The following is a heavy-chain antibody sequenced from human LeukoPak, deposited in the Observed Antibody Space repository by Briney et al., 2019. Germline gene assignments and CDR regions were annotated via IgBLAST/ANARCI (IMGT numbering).Heavy chain of an antibody. V-gene: IGHV4-59*01. CDR1: GGSISSYY. D-gene: IGHD6-19*01. CDR3: ARAAHGGAGCDY. CDR2: IYYSGST. J-gene: IGHJ4*02. Sequence: PSETLSLTCTVSGGSISSYYWSWIRQPPGKGLEWIGYIYYSGSTNYNPSPRSRVTISVDTSKNQFSLKLSSVTAADTAVYYCARAAHGGAGCDYWGRGTLVTVSS.